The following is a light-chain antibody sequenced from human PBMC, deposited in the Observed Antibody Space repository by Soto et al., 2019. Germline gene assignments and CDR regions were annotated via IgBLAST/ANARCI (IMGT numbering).Light chain of an antibody. J-gene: IGLJ1*01. CDR1: SSNIGSNT. CDR2: SNN. Sequence: QCELTHPAPASETPGQRVTISCSGRSSNIGSNTVNWYQQVPGTAAKLLIYSNNQRPSGAADRFSVSQSGTSPSLPINATQSEDEAADYCAAWDNSLNCYVFGSGTKVTVL. V-gene: IGLV1-44*01. CDR3: AAWDNSLNCYV.